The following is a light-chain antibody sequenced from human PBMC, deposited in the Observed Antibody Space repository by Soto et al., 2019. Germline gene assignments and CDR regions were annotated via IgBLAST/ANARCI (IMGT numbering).Light chain of an antibody. CDR1: SSDVGGYNY. CDR2: EVS. CDR3: SSYTSSSTDV. V-gene: IGLV2-14*01. J-gene: IGLJ1*01. Sequence: QSVLTQPASVSGSPGQSITISCTGTSSDVGGYNYVSWYQQHPGKAPKLMIYEVSNWPSGVSNRFSGSKSGNTASLTISGLQAEDEADYYCSSYTSSSTDVFGTGTQLTVL.